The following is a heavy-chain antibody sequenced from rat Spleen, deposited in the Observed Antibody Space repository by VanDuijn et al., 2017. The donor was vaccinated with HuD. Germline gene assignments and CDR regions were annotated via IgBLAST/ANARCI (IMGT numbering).Heavy chain of an antibody. Sequence: QVLLKESGPGLVQPSQTLSLTCSVSEFSLTGNNIHWVRQSPGKGLEWMGRMRYDGDTSYNSALKSRLSISRDTSKNQVFLRMGSLQSDDTAIYFCTRERERSPYYFYYWGQGVMVTVSS. CDR3: TRERERSPYYFYY. J-gene: IGHJ2*01. D-gene: IGHD3-8*01. V-gene: IGHV2-63*01. CDR1: EFSLTGNN. CDR2: MRYDGDT.